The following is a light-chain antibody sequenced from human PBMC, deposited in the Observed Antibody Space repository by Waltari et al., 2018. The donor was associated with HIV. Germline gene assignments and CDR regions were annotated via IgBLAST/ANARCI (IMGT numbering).Light chain of an antibody. CDR3: CSYAGSSTYV. CDR2: EGS. Sequence: QSALTQPASVSGSPGQSITVSCPGTSNDVGSYPFVSWYHQHPGKAPKLMIYEGSKRPAGVSNRVSGCKSGNTASLTISGLQAEDEADYYCCSYAGSSTYVFGTGTKVTVL. J-gene: IGLJ1*01. V-gene: IGLV2-23*01. CDR1: SNDVGSYPF.